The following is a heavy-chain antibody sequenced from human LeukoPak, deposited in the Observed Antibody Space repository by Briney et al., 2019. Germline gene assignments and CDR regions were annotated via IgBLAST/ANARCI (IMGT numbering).Heavy chain of an antibody. J-gene: IGHJ5*02. CDR3: ASAPRYSSSWPNNWFDP. D-gene: IGHD6-13*01. Sequence: SVKVSCKASGGTFSSYAISWVRQAPGQGLEWMGGIIPIFGTANYAQKFQGRVTITADESTSTAYMELSSLRSDDTAVYFCASAPRYSSSWPNNWFDPWGQGTLVTVSS. CDR1: GGTFSSYA. V-gene: IGHV1-69*13. CDR2: IIPIFGTA.